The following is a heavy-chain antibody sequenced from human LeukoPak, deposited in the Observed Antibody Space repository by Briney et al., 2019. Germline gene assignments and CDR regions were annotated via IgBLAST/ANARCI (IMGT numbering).Heavy chain of an antibody. CDR2: IYWDDDK. D-gene: IGHD6-13*01. J-gene: IGHJ4*02. V-gene: IGHV2-5*02. CDR3: AHRLTGYNSNWYHGYFDY. Sequence: SGPTLVKPTQTLTLTCTFSGFSLSTNGVGLGWIRQPPGAALEWLTLIYWDDDKRYKRSLQSRPTVTKDVSKNQLVLTFTNMDPVDTATYYCAHRLTGYNSNWYHGYFDYWGQGTLVTVSS. CDR1: GFSLSTNGVG.